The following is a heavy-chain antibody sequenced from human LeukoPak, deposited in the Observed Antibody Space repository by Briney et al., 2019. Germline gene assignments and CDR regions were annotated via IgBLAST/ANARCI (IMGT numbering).Heavy chain of an antibody. D-gene: IGHD1-26*01. CDR2: IYSGGST. V-gene: IGHV3-66*01. CDR1: GFTVSSNY. CDR3: ARNSGSYYDPIYYFDY. Sequence: GGSLRLSCAASGFTVSSNYMSWVRQAPGKGLEWVSVIYSGGSTYYADSVKGRFTISRDNSKNTLYLQMNSLRAEDMAVYYCARNSGSYYDPIYYFDYWGQGTLVTVSS. J-gene: IGHJ4*02.